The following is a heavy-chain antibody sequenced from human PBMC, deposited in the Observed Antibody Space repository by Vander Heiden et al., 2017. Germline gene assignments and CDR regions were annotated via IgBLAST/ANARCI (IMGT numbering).Heavy chain of an antibody. Sequence: EVQLVESACGLVKPGGSLSLSCAASGFTFSSYSMNWLRQAPGKGLEWASSISSSSSYIYYADSVKGRFTSSRDNAKNSLYLQMNSLRAEDTAVYYCAGHIRFLEWFKDYYYYGMDVWGQGTTVTVSS. CDR2: ISSSSSYI. V-gene: IGHV3-21*01. CDR3: AGHIRFLEWFKDYYYYGMDV. J-gene: IGHJ6*02. D-gene: IGHD3-3*01. CDR1: GFTFSSYS.